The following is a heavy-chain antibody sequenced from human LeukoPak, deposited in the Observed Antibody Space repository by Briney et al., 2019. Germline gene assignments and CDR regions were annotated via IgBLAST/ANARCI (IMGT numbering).Heavy chain of an antibody. CDR2: FDPEDGET. D-gene: IGHD3-3*01. Sequence: GASVKVSCKVSGYTLTELSMHWVRQAPGKGLEWMGGFDPEDGETIYAQKFQGRVTMTEDTSTDTAYMELSSLRSEDTAVYYCARVGRFLEWLLSPDYYYYYMDVWGKGTTVTVSS. V-gene: IGHV1-24*01. CDR3: ARVGRFLEWLLSPDYYYYYMDV. CDR1: GYTLTELS. J-gene: IGHJ6*03.